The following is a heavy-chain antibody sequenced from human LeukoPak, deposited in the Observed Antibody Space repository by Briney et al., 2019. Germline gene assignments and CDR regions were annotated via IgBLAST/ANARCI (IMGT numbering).Heavy chain of an antibody. CDR1: GGTFSSYA. J-gene: IGHJ4*02. D-gene: IGHD1-26*01. CDR2: IIPIFGTA. Sequence: ASVTVSCKASGGTFSSYAISWVRQAPGQGLEWMGRIIPIFGTANYAQKFQGRVTITTDESTSTAYMELSSLRSEDTAVYYCARDSYIFKATSLDYWGQGTLVTVSS. V-gene: IGHV1-69*05. CDR3: ARDSYIFKATSLDY.